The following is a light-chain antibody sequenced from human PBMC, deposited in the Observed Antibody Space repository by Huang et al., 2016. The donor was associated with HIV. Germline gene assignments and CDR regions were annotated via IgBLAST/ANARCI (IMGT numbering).Light chain of an antibody. J-gene: IGKJ4*01. CDR2: DAS. CDR3: QLRSTWPGDT. Sequence: EIVLTQSPATLSLSPGERATLSCRASQTVSSYLAWYQQKPGQAPRPLIYDASNRATGIPARFSGSGSGTDFTLTISSLEPEDFAVYYCQLRSTWPGDTFGGGTKVEIK. CDR1: QTVSSY. V-gene: IGKV3-11*01.